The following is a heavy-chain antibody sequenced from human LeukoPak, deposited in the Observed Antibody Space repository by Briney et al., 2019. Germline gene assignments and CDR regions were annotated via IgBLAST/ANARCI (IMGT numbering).Heavy chain of an antibody. J-gene: IGHJ4*02. Sequence: GGSLRLSCAASGFTFSRYWMSWVRQAPGKGLEWVSTFSGSGGSTYYADFVKGRFTISRDNSKNTLSLQMNSLRAEDTAVYYYAKSLGAYGRFDYWGQGTLVTVSS. CDR1: GFTFSRYW. CDR3: AKSLGAYGRFDY. CDR2: FSGSGGST. D-gene: IGHD3-16*01. V-gene: IGHV3-23*01.